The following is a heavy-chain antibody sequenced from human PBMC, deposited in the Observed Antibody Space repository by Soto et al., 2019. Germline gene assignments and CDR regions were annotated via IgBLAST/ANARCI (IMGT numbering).Heavy chain of an antibody. J-gene: IGHJ5*02. D-gene: IGHD2-2*01. CDR3: ARGPILLVPPSRGWFDP. V-gene: IGHV4-30-2*01. CDR1: GGSISSDGYS. Sequence: QLQLQESGSGLVKPSQTLSLTCAVSGGSISSDGYSWSWIRQPPGKGLEWIGYIYHSGSTYYNPSLKSRVTISVDRSKNQFSRKLSSVTAADTAVYSWARGPILLVPPSRGWFDPWGQGTLVTVSS. CDR2: IYHSGST.